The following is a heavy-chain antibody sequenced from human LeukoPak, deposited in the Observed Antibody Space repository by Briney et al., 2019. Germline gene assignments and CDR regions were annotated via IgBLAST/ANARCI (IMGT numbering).Heavy chain of an antibody. CDR2: IYSGGKT. CDR1: GFTVSSNF. CDR3: ARGADRWNYFDY. V-gene: IGHV3-53*01. Sequence: GGTLRLSCAASGFTVSSNFLSWVRQAPGKGLEWVSVIYSGGKTYYADSVKGRFTISRDNSKNTLYLQMNSLRAEDTAVYYCARGADRWNYFDYWGQGTLVTVSS. J-gene: IGHJ4*02. D-gene: IGHD4-23*01.